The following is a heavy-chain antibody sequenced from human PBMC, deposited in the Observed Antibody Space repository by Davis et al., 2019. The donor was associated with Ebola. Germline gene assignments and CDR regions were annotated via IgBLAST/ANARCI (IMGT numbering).Heavy chain of an antibody. D-gene: IGHD2-15*01. V-gene: IGHV3-66*02. Sequence: PGGSLRLSCAASGFTVSSNYMSWVRQAPGKGLEWVSVIYSGGSTYYADSVKGRFTISRDNSKNTLYLQMNSLRAEDTAVYYCAKAFQGGSCYSCGMDVWGQGTTVTVSS. J-gene: IGHJ6*02. CDR1: GFTVSSNY. CDR3: AKAFQGGSCYSCGMDV. CDR2: IYSGGST.